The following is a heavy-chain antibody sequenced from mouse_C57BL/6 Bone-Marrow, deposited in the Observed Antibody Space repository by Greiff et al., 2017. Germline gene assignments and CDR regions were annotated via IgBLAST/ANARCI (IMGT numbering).Heavy chain of an antibody. Sequence: QVQLKQPGAELVKPGASVKMSCKASGYTFTSYWITWVKQRPGQGLEWIGDIYPGSGSTNYNEKFKSKATLTVDTSSSTAYMQLSSLTSEDSAFYYCASGTCDSYWYFDVWGTGTTVTVSS. CDR1: GYTFTSYW. CDR2: IYPGSGST. V-gene: IGHV1-55*01. CDR3: ASGTCDSYWYFDV. J-gene: IGHJ1*03.